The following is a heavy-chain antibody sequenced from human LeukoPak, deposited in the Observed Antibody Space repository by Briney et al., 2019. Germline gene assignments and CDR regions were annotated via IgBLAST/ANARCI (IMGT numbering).Heavy chain of an antibody. CDR3: ASSPYSSSSFDY. J-gene: IGHJ4*02. CDR1: DGSISSSSYY. CDR2: IYYSGST. D-gene: IGHD6-13*01. Sequence: SETLSLTCTVSDGSISSSSYYWGWIRQPPGKGLEWIGSIYYSGSTYYNPSLKSRVTISVDTSRNQFSLKLSTVTAADTAVYYCASSPYSSSSFDYWGQGTLVTVSS. V-gene: IGHV4-39*01.